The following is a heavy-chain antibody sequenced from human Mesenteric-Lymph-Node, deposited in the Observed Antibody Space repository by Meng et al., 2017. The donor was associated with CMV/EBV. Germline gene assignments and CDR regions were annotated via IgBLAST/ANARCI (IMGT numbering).Heavy chain of an antibody. CDR3: AKSGGGSSTGRRTYYYYGMDV. CDR1: GFTFDYYA. D-gene: IGHD2-2*01. CDR2: ISWDGGST. J-gene: IGHJ6*02. V-gene: IGHV3-43D*03. Sequence: GESLKISCAASGFTFDYYAMHWVRQSPGKGLEWVSLISWDGGSTAYADSVRGRFTISRDNSEHSLYLQMNSLRAEDTALYYCAKSGGGSSTGRRTYYYYGMDVWGQGTTVTVSS.